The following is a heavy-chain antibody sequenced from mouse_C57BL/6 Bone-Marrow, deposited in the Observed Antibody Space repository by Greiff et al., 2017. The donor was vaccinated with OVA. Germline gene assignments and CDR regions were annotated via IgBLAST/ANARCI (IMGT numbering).Heavy chain of an antibody. J-gene: IGHJ3*01. CDR2: IWGDGST. V-gene: IGHV2-3*01. CDR1: GFSFTSYG. D-gene: IGHD5-5*01. Sequence: VQVVESGPGLVAPSQSLSITCTVSGFSFTSYGVSWVRQPPGKGLEWLGVIWGDGSTNYHSALISRMSISKDNSKSQVFLKLNSLQTDDTATYYCAEMGWTTPFAYWGQGTLVTVSA. CDR3: AEMGWTTPFAY.